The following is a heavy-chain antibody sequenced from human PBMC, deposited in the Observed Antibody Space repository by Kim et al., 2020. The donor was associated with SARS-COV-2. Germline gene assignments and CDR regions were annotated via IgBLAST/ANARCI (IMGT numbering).Heavy chain of an antibody. J-gene: IGHJ4*02. Sequence: AQKFQGRVTMTRDTSISTAYMELSRLRSDDTAVYYCARGGVGSSWYDLDYWGQGTLVTVSS. CDR3: ARGGVGSSWYDLDY. D-gene: IGHD6-13*01. V-gene: IGHV1-2*02.